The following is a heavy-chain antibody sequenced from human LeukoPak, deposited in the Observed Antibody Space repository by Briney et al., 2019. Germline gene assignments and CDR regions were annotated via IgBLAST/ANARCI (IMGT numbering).Heavy chain of an antibody. CDR1: GLIVSSNH. CDR2: IYSGGST. J-gene: IGHJ4*02. CDR3: ARDQDGYNFDY. Sequence: GGSLKLSCVVSGLIVSSNHMSWVRQAPGKGLEWVSVIYSGGSTYYADSVKGRFTISRDNSKNTLYLQMNSLRAEDTAVYYCARDQDGYNFDYWGQGTLVTVSS. D-gene: IGHD5-24*01. V-gene: IGHV3-53*01.